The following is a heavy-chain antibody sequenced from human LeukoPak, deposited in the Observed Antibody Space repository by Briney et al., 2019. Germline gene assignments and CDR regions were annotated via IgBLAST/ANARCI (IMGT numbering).Heavy chain of an antibody. Sequence: ASVKVSCKASGYTFTSYGISWVRQAPGQGLEWMGWISAYNGNTNYAQKLQGRVTMTTDTSTSTAYMELRSLRSGDTAVYYCARELRKYYYYYYGMDVWGQGTTVTVSS. D-gene: IGHD3-16*01. V-gene: IGHV1-18*01. J-gene: IGHJ6*02. CDR1: GYTFTSYG. CDR3: ARELRKYYYYYYGMDV. CDR2: ISAYNGNT.